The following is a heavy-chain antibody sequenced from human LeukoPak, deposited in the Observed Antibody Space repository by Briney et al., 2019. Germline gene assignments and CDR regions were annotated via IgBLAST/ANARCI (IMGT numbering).Heavy chain of an antibody. CDR3: ARVSEDYSSGWYEEYFQY. CDR2: IWYDGSKK. CDR1: GXTFSRYG. Sequence: GRSLRLSCAASGXTFSRYGMHWVRQAPGKGLEWVAVIWYDGSKKNYADSVKGRFTISRDNSKNTLNLQMTSLRAEDTAVYYCARVSEDYSSGWYEEYFQYWGQGTLVIVSS. D-gene: IGHD6-19*01. V-gene: IGHV3-33*01. J-gene: IGHJ1*01.